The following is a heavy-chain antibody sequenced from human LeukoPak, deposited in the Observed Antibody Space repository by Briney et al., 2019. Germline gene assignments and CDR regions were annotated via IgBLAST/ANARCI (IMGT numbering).Heavy chain of an antibody. V-gene: IGHV3-74*01. J-gene: IGHJ4*02. D-gene: IGHD3-10*01. CDR3: ARGVAGSGSL. Sequence: SGGSLRLSCAASGFTFSSYWMHWVRQVPGKGLVWVARINEHGSITDYADSVKDRFTVSRDNAWNTLYLQMNSLRAEDTAVYYCARGVAGSGSLWGQGTLITVSS. CDR2: INEHGSIT. CDR1: GFTFSSYW.